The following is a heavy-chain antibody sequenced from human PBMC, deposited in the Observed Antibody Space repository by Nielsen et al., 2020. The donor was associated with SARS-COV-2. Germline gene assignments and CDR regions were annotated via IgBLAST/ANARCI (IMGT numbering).Heavy chain of an antibody. J-gene: IGHJ4*02. CDR1: GFAFNTYG. CDR2: ISYDGGNK. V-gene: IGHV3-30*18. CDR3: AKERADFDY. Sequence: GGSLRLSCEASGFAFNTYGMHWVRQAPGKGLEWVAVISYDGGNKFYADSVKGRFTISRDNSKKTLYLQMNSLRAEDTAVYYCAKERADFDYWGQGTLVTVSS.